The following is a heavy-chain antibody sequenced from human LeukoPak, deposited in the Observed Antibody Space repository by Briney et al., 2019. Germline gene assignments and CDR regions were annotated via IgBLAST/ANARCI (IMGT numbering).Heavy chain of an antibody. CDR2: INHSGST. CDR3: ARGLLRLSN. D-gene: IGHD6-25*01. V-gene: IGHV4-34*01. J-gene: IGHJ4*02. Sequence: PSETLSLTCAVYGGSFNGYYWTWIRQPPGKGLEWIGEINHSGSTDYNPSLKSRVTISVDTSKNQFSLKLNSVTAADTAVYYCARGLLRLSNWGQGSLVIVSS. CDR1: GGSFNGYY.